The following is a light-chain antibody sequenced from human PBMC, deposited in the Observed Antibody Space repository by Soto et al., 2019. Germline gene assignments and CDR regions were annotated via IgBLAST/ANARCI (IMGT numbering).Light chain of an antibody. CDR2: AAS. CDR3: QQSYSTPLLT. V-gene: IGKV1-39*01. CDR1: QSISSY. Sequence: DIQMTQSPSSLSASVGDRVTITCRASQSISSYLNWYQQKPGKAPKLLIYAASSLQSGVPSRFSGSGSGTDFTLTISSLQPEDFPTYYCQQSYSTPLLTFDGGTKVEIK. J-gene: IGKJ4*01.